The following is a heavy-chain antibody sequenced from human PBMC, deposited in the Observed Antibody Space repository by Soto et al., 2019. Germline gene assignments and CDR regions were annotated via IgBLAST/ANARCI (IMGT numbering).Heavy chain of an antibody. CDR3: ARDARHSSGSREWLDP. CDR2: IYYSGST. V-gene: IGHV4-61*01. D-gene: IGHD6-19*01. Sequence: SETLSLTCTVSGGSVSSGSYYWSWIRQPPGKGLEWIGYIYYSGSTNYNPSLKSRVTISVDTSKNQFSLKLSSVTAADTAVYYCARDARHSSGSREWLDPWGQGTLVTVYS. CDR1: GGSVSSGSYY. J-gene: IGHJ5*02.